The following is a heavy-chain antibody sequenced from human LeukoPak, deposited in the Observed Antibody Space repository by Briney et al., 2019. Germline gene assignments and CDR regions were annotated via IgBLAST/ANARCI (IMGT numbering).Heavy chain of an antibody. D-gene: IGHD6-19*01. CDR2: IYYSGST. V-gene: IGHV4-39*01. CDR3: ARLPTGIAVAGKGYFQH. J-gene: IGHJ1*01. Sequence: SETLSLTCTVSGGSISSSSYYWGWIRQPPGKGLEWIGSIYYSGSTYYNPSLKSRVTISVDTSKNQFSLKLSSVTAADTAVYYCARLPTGIAVAGKGYFQHWGQGTLVTVSS. CDR1: GGSISSSSYY.